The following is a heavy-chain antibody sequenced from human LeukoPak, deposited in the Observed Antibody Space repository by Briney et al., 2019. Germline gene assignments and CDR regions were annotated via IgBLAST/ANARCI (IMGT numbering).Heavy chain of an antibody. J-gene: IGHJ5*02. V-gene: IGHV3-30*03. CDR3: ARDAFWPVGFDP. CDR1: GFRFSSNG. D-gene: IGHD3-3*02. Sequence: VGSLRLSCAASGFRFSSNGMNWVSQAPGKGLVWVAVIAYDGSNVYYGDSVKGRFIISRDNSKNTLHLQMNSLTVEDTAVYYCARDAFWPVGFDPWVQGTLVTVSS. CDR2: IAYDGSNV.